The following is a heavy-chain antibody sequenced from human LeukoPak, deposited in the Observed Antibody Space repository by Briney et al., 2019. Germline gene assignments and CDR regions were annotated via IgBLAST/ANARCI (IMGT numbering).Heavy chain of an antibody. CDR1: GFTFSSYS. J-gene: IGHJ4*02. D-gene: IGHD2-2*01. CDR3: ARGLYCSSTSCSTDFDY. CDR2: ISSSSSYI. Sequence: PGGCMSLSWAVAGFTFSSYSMNWVRQAPGKGLEWVSSISSSSSYIYYADSVKGRFTISRDNAKNSLYLQMHSLRAEDTAVYYCARGLYCSSTSCSTDFDYWGQGTLVTVSS. V-gene: IGHV3-21*01.